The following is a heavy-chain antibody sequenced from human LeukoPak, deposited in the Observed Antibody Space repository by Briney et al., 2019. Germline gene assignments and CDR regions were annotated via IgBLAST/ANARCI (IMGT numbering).Heavy chain of an antibody. Sequence: SETLSLTCAVYGGSFSDHYWSWIRQPAGKGLEWIGEINQSGSTNYNPSLKSRVTISVDTSKNQFSLKLSSVTAADTVVYYCARTPYYFDYWGQGTLVTVSS. CDR1: GGSFSDHY. D-gene: IGHD2-21*01. J-gene: IGHJ4*02. CDR3: ARTPYYFDY. CDR2: INQSGST. V-gene: IGHV4-34*01.